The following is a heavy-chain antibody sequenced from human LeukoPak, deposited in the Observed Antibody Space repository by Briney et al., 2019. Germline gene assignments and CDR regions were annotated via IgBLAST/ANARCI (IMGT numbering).Heavy chain of an antibody. CDR2: ISYDGSNK. D-gene: IGHD5-18*01. V-gene: IGHV3-30*18. CDR3: AKDTGYSYGYTDYYYYGMDV. Sequence: GRSLRLSCAASGFTFSSYGMHWVRQAPGKGLEWVAVISYDGSNKYYADSVKGRFTISRDNSKNTLYLQMNSLRAEDTAVYYCAKDTGYSYGYTDYYYYGMDVWGQGTTVTVSS. J-gene: IGHJ6*02. CDR1: GFTFSSYG.